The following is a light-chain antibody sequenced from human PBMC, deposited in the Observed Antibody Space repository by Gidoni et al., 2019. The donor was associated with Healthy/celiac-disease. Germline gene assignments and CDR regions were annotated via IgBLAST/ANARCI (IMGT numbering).Light chain of an antibody. CDR3: QSYDSSLSGSV. CDR2: GNS. Sequence: QSVLTQPPSVSGAPGQRVTISCTGSSSNIGAGYDVHWYQQLPGTAPKLLIYGNSNRPSGVPDRFSGSKSCTSASLAITGLQAEGEADYYCQSYDSSLSGSVFGGGTKLTVL. J-gene: IGLJ2*01. CDR1: SSNIGAGYD. V-gene: IGLV1-40*01.